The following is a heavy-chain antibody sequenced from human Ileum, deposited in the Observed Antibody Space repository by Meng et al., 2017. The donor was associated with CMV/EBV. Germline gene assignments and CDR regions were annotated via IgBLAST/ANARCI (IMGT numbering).Heavy chain of an antibody. V-gene: IGHV2-5*02. CDR1: GFSLSTTGVG. CDR3: ARNYYDSGPFQY. D-gene: IGHD3-22*01. Sequence: QITFKEVGPTLVKPTQTLTLTCTFSGFSLSTTGVGVGWIRQPPGKALEWLALIYWDDDKRYSPSLKSRLTITKDTSKNQVVLTMTNMDPVDTATYYCARNYYDSGPFQYWGQGTLVTVSS. J-gene: IGHJ4*01. CDR2: IYWDDDK.